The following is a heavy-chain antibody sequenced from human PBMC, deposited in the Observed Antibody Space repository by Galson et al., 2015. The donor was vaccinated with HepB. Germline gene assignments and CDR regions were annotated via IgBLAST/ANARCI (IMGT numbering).Heavy chain of an antibody. D-gene: IGHD3-10*01. CDR3: AREGGSGALEI. J-gene: IGHJ3*02. V-gene: IGHV3-74*01. Sequence: SLRLSCAASGFTLRSSSMHWVRQAPGKGLVWVSRISSDGSITIYADSVKGRFTISRDNAKNTLYVQMNSLRAEDTAVYYCAREGGSGALEIWGQGTMVTVSS. CDR1: GFTLRSSS. CDR2: ISSDGSIT.